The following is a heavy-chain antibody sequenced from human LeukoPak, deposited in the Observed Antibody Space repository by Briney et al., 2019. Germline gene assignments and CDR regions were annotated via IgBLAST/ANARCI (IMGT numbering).Heavy chain of an antibody. V-gene: IGHV4-34*01. CDR3: ARGRTGYSYGYVSRSRGSPSDYYYYHGMDV. J-gene: IGHJ6*02. CDR2: INHSGST. CDR1: GGSFSGYY. Sequence: PSETLSLTCAVYGGSFSGYYCSWIRQPPGKGLEWIGEINHSGSTNYNPSLKSRVTISVDTSKNQFSLKLSSVTAADTAVYYCARGRTGYSYGYVSRSRGSPSDYYYYHGMDVWGQGTTVTVSS. D-gene: IGHD5-18*01.